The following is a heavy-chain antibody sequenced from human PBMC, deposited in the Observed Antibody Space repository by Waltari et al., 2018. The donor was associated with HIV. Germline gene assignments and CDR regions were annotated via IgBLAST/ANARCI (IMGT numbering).Heavy chain of an antibody. CDR1: GLTVSSHS. V-gene: IGHV3-66*01. Sequence: EVQLVESGGGLVQPGGCLRLSCAASGLTVSSHSMSRVRQAPGKGLEVVSVIYYGGSIDDAHSVKGRFTISRDKAKNTLHLQMNSLRAEDTAVYYGASPDTTMVHGDYYFYHMDGWGQGTTVTVSS. CDR3: ASPDTTMVHGDYYFYHMDG. CDR2: IYYGGSI. J-gene: IGHJ6*02. D-gene: IGHD5-18*01.